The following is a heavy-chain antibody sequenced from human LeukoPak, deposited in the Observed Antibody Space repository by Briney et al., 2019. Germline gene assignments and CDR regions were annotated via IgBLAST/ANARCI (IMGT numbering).Heavy chain of an antibody. CDR1: GFTFSDYY. CDR2: ISVSGGST. J-gene: IGHJ4*02. CDR3: AKGMTVDMYCVY. V-gene: IGHV3-23*01. Sequence: GGSLRLSCAASGFTFSDYYMSWIRQAPGKGLEWVSSISVSGGSTYYADSVKGRFTISRDNSKNTLSLQMNRLRVEDTAIYYCAKGMTVDMYCVYWGQGTLVTVSS. D-gene: IGHD3-22*01.